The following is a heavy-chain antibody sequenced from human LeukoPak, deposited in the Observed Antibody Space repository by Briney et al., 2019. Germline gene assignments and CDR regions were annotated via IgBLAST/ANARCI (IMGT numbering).Heavy chain of an antibody. CDR2: INTDGSRT. CDR1: GFTFSSYW. V-gene: IGHV3-74*01. CDR3: AREEVNSGWSLDY. D-gene: IGHD6-19*01. J-gene: IGHJ4*02. Sequence: GGSLRLSCAASGFTFSSYWVHWVRQAPGKGLVWVSRINTDGSRTSYADSVKGRFTISRDNAKNTLYLQMNSLRAEDTAVYYCAREEVNSGWSLDYWGQGTLVTVSS.